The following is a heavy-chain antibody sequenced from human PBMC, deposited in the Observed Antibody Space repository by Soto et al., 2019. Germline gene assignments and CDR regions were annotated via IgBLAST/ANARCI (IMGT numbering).Heavy chain of an antibody. CDR1: GGTFSSYA. CDR2: IIPIFGTA. Sequence: QVQLVQSGAEVKKPGSSVKVSCKASGGTFSSYAISWVRQAPGQGLEWMGGIIPIFGTANYAQKFQGRVTITADESTSTAYMELSSLRSEDTAVYYCARDRFSSTSCLRANWFDPWGQGTLVTVSS. J-gene: IGHJ5*02. V-gene: IGHV1-69*01. D-gene: IGHD2-2*01. CDR3: ARDRFSSTSCLRANWFDP.